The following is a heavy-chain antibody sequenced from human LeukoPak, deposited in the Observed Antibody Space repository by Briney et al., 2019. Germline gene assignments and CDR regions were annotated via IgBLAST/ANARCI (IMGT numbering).Heavy chain of an antibody. J-gene: IGHJ3*02. V-gene: IGHV4-39*07. CDR2: IYYSGST. CDR3: ARDHYYRDAFDI. Sequence: SETLSLTCTVSGGSISSSSYYWGWIRQPPGKGLEWIGSIYYSGSTYYNPSLKSRVTISVDTSKNQFSLKLSSVAAADTAVYYCARDHYYRDAFDIWGQGTMVTVSS. CDR1: GGSISSSSYY. D-gene: IGHD3-22*01.